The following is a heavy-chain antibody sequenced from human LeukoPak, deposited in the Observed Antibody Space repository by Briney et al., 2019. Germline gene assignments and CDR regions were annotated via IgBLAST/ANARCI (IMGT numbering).Heavy chain of an antibody. D-gene: IGHD2-21*02. Sequence: VASVKDSCKASGGTFSSYAISWVRQAPGQGLEWMGGIIPIFGTANYAQKFQGRVTITTDESTSTAYMELSSLSSEDTAVYYCATRAYCGGDCYSDAFDIWGQGTMVTVSS. CDR1: GGTFSSYA. CDR2: IIPIFGTA. CDR3: ATRAYCGGDCYSDAFDI. J-gene: IGHJ3*02. V-gene: IGHV1-69*05.